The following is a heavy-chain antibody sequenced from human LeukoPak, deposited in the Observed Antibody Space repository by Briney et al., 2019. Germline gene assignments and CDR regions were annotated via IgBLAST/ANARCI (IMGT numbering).Heavy chain of an antibody. CDR1: GFTFSAYA. CDR2: ISGSGGTT. D-gene: IGHD4/OR15-4a*01. J-gene: IGHJ3*02. CDR3: AKDLTFDAFDI. V-gene: IGHV3-23*01. Sequence: TGGSLRLSCEASGFTFSAYAMTWVRQAPGKGLEWVSAISGSGGTTYYADSVKGRFTISRDNSKNTLYLQMNGLRAEDTAVYYCAKDLTFDAFDIWGQGTMVTVSS.